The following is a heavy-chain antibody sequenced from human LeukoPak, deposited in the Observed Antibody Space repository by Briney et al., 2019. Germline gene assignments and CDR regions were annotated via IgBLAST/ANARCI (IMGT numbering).Heavy chain of an antibody. D-gene: IGHD5-18*01. CDR2: FDPEDGET. CDR1: GYTLTELS. Sequence: GASVKVSCKVSGYTLTELSMHWVRQAPGKGLEWMGGFDPEDGETIYAQKFQGRATMTEDTSTDTAYMELSSLRSEDTAVYYCATGGYSRHYYYGMDVWGQGTTVTVSS. J-gene: IGHJ6*02. CDR3: ATGGYSRHYYYGMDV. V-gene: IGHV1-24*01.